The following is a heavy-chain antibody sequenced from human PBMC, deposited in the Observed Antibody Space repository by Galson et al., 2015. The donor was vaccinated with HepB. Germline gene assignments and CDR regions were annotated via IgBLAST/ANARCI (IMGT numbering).Heavy chain of an antibody. CDR3: AREGVVHKPLDY. Sequence: LRLSCAASGFTFNIYAMHWVRQAPGKALEWVAYIAFDGNHENYADSVKGRFTISRDNLKNMVYLQMDSLRVEDTAVYFCAREGVVHKPLDYWGQGTLVTVSS. CDR2: IAFDGNHE. V-gene: IGHV3-30-3*01. D-gene: IGHD3-16*01. J-gene: IGHJ4*02. CDR1: GFTFNIYA.